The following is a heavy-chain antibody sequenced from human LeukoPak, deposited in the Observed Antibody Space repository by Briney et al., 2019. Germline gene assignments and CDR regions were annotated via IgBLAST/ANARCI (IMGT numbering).Heavy chain of an antibody. CDR1: GGSISSSSYY. J-gene: IGHJ4*02. CDR3: ASGTLIAAAVDY. Sequence: PSETLSLTCTVSGGSISSSSYYWGWIRQPPGKGLEWIGSIYYSGSTYHNPSLKSRVTISVDTSKNQFSLKLSSVTAADTAVYYCASGTLIAAAVDYWGQGTLVTVSS. V-gene: IGHV4-39*07. D-gene: IGHD6-13*01. CDR2: IYYSGST.